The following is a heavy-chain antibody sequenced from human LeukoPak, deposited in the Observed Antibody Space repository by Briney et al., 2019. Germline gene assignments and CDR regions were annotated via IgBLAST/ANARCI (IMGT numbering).Heavy chain of an antibody. V-gene: IGHV4-34*01. Sequence: SETLSLTCAVYGGSFSGYYWSWIRQPPGKGLEWIGEINHSGSTNYNPSLKSRVTISVDTSKNQFSLKLSSVTAADTAVYYCVRAHIGYSSGWYEIGYFDYWGQGTLVTVSS. CDR3: VRAHIGYSSGWYEIGYFDY. CDR1: GGSFSGYY. D-gene: IGHD6-19*01. J-gene: IGHJ4*02. CDR2: INHSGST.